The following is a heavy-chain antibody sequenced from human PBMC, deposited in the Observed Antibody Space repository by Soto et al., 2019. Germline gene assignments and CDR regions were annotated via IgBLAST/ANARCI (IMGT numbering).Heavy chain of an antibody. CDR2: ISGTITDI. CDR1: GFTFLTYR. D-gene: IGHD3-16*01. J-gene: IGHJ4*02. V-gene: IGHV3-21*01. Sequence: LRLSCTASGFTFLTYRMNWVRQAPGKGLEWVSSISGTITDISFSDSLKGRFTISRDNANNAVYLQMNNLRVDDSAVYFCVRASSSYDGREFFDFWGQGVPVSVS. CDR3: VRASSSYDGREFFDF.